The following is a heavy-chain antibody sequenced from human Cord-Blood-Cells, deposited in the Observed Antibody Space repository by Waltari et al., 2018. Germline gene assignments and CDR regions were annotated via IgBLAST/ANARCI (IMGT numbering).Heavy chain of an antibody. CDR1: GYTLTSYA. Sequence: QVQLVQSGAEVKKPGASVKVSCKASGYTLTSYAMHWVRQAPGQRIEWMGWIKAGNGNTKYSQKFQGRVTITRDTSASTAYMELSSLRSEDTAVYYCARDKAMVQGVIITFAFDIWGQGTMVTVSS. CDR3: ARDKAMVQGVIITFAFDI. CDR2: IKAGNGNT. D-gene: IGHD3-10*01. J-gene: IGHJ3*02. V-gene: IGHV1-3*01.